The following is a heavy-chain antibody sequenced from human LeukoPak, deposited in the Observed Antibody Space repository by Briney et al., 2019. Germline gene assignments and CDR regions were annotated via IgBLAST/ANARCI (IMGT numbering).Heavy chain of an antibody. Sequence: GGSLRLSCAASGFNFTPYWLHWVRQAPGKGLVWVSRINSDGSSTHNADAVKGRFTISRDSAKNTLYLQMNSLRAEDTAVYYCARAETQIHAFDIWGRGTMVTVSS. J-gene: IGHJ3*02. V-gene: IGHV3-74*01. CDR2: INSDGSST. CDR3: ARAETQIHAFDI. D-gene: IGHD5-24*01. CDR1: GFNFTPYW.